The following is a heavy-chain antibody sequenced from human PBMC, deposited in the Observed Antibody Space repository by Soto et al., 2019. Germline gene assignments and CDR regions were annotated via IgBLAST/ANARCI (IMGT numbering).Heavy chain of an antibody. CDR3: VYYCAKSNYGGYDYFQYGLDV. D-gene: IGHD5-12*01. Sequence: GASVKVSCKASGYRVTRYGLHWVRQAPGQGLEWMGWINPKSGATDYAQKFQGRVTMTREMSTNTAYLELSGLRSEDTADHTVVYYCAKSNYGGYDYFQYGLDVWGQGTTVTVSS. CDR2: INPKSGAT. J-gene: IGHJ6*02. V-gene: IGHV1-2*02. CDR1: GYRVTRYG.